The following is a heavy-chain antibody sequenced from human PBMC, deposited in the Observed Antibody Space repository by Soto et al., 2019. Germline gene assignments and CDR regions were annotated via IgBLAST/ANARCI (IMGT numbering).Heavy chain of an antibody. Sequence: PSETLSLTCTVSGGSISSNNYYWGWIRQPPGKGLEWIGSIYYSGSTYYNPSFKSRVTISVDTSKNHFSLKLSSVTAADTAVYYCARSRQWELHGFGYWGQGTLVTVSS. D-gene: IGHD1-26*01. CDR1: GGSISSNNYY. J-gene: IGHJ4*02. V-gene: IGHV4-39*02. CDR3: ARSRQWELHGFGY. CDR2: IYYSGST.